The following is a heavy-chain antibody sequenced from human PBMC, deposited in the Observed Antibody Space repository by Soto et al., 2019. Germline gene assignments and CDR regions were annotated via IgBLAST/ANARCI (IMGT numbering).Heavy chain of an antibody. CDR1: GFTFTSYS. J-gene: IGHJ4*02. CDR3: ARESEDLTSNFDY. CDR2: ISSTTNYI. V-gene: IGHV3-21*06. Sequence: GSLRLSCAASGFTFTSYSMNWVRQAPGKGLEWVSSISSTTNYIYYGDSMKGRFTISRDNAKNSLYLEMNSLRAEDTAVYYCARESEDLTSNFDYWGQGTLVTVSS.